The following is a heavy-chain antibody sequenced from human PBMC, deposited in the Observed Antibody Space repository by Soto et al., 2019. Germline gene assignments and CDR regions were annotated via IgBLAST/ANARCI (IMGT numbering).Heavy chain of an antibody. CDR2: ISYDGSNK. CDR3: AKGTYYYGMDV. Sequence: GGSLRLSCAASGFTFSSYGMHWVRQAPGKGLEWVAVISYDGSNKYYADSVKGRFTISRDNSKNTLYLQMNSLRAEDTAVYYCAKGTYYYGMDVWGQGTTVTVSS. CDR1: GFTFSSYG. J-gene: IGHJ6*02. V-gene: IGHV3-30*18. D-gene: IGHD3-10*01.